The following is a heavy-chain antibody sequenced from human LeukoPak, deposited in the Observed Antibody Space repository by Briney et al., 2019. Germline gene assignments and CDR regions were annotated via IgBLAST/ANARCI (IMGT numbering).Heavy chain of an antibody. CDR3: AKEGGRLLYYFDY. Sequence: GGSLRLSCAASGFAFSSYAMSWVCQAPGKGLEWVSAISGSGGSTYYADSVKGRFTISRDNSKNTLYLQMNSLRAEDTAVYYCAKEGGRLLYYFDYWGQGTLVTVSS. J-gene: IGHJ4*02. V-gene: IGHV3-23*01. CDR2: ISGSGGST. D-gene: IGHD2/OR15-2a*01. CDR1: GFAFSSYA.